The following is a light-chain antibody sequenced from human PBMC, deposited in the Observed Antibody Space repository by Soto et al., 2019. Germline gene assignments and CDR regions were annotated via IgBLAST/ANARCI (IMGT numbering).Light chain of an antibody. V-gene: IGKV3-15*01. CDR3: QQYNSWPPAYT. Sequence: EIVLTQSPATLSVSPGEGATLSCRSSQSVGSNLAWYQQKPGQTPRLLIYGASTRATGIPARFSGSGSGAEVTLTISSLQSEDFAVYYCQQYNSWPPAYTFGQGTKLEIK. CDR1: QSVGSN. CDR2: GAS. J-gene: IGKJ2*01.